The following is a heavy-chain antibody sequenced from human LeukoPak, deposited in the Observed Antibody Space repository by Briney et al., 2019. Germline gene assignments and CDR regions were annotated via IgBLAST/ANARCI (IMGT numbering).Heavy chain of an antibody. V-gene: IGHV3-23*01. Sequence: GGSLRLSCAASGFTFSTSGMSWVRQAPGKGLEWVSGISGSGGITYYADSVKGRFTISRDNSKNTLYLQMNSLRAEDTAVYYCAKVLQYYYYGMDVWGQGTTVTVSS. CDR1: GFTFSTSG. CDR3: AKVLQYYYYGMDV. D-gene: IGHD5-24*01. J-gene: IGHJ6*02. CDR2: ISGSGGIT.